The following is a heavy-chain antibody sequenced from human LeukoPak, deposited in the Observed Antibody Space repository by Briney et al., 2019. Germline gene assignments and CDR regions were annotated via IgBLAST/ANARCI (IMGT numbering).Heavy chain of an antibody. Sequence: ASVKVSCKASGGTFSSYAISWVRQAPGQGLEWMGGIIPIFGTANYAQKFQGRVTITADESTSTAYMELSSLRSEDTAVYYCARGVGGGSSWLFFDYWGQGTLVTVSS. CDR1: GGTFSSYA. CDR3: ARGVGGGSSWLFFDY. J-gene: IGHJ4*02. CDR2: IIPIFGTA. D-gene: IGHD6-13*01. V-gene: IGHV1-69*13.